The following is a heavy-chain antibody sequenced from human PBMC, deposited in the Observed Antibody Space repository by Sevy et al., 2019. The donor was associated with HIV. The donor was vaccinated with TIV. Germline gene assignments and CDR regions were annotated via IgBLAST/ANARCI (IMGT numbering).Heavy chain of an antibody. J-gene: IGHJ6*03. CDR3: ASLSWCGYSPSTYNYHDFFYLDV. V-gene: IGHV4-59*01. Sequence: SETLSLACSVSGGSISSYYWSWIRQPPGKRLEYIAYVYYRGTTNYNPSLKSRVTISVDTSKNQIYLMLNSVTAADTAIYYGASLSWCGYSPSTYNYHDFFYLDVWGKGTTVTVSS. CDR2: VYYRGTT. CDR1: GGSISSYY. D-gene: IGHD3-3*01.